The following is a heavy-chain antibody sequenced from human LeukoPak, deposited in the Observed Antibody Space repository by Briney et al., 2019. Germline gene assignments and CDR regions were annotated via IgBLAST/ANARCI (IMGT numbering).Heavy chain of an antibody. Sequence: SETLSLTCTVSGGSISSGSYYWSWIRQPAGKGLEWIGRIYTSGSTNYNPSLKSRVTISVDTSKNQFSLKLRSVTAADTAVYYCAREGYYYDSSGYWHEYFQHWGQGTLVTVSS. D-gene: IGHD3-22*01. CDR1: GGSISSGSYY. CDR3: AREGYYYDSSGYWHEYFQH. V-gene: IGHV4-61*02. J-gene: IGHJ1*01. CDR2: IYTSGST.